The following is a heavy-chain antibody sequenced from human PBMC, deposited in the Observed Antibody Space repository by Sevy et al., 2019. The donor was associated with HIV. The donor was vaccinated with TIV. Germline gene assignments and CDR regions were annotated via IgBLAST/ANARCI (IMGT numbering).Heavy chain of an antibody. CDR3: ARYNFWSDHYDYFDY. CDR1: GGSISSHY. Sequence: SETLSLTCSVSGGSISSHYWSWIRQPAGEGLEWIGRIDTSGGTNYNPSLKTRVTMSIDTSKNQFSLRLRSVTAADTAVYYCARYNFWSDHYDYFDYWGPGALVTVSS. D-gene: IGHD3-3*01. V-gene: IGHV4-4*07. CDR2: IDTSGGT. J-gene: IGHJ4*02.